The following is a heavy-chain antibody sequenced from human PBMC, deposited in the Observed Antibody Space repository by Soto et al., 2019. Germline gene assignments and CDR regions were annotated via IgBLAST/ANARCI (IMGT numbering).Heavy chain of an antibody. J-gene: IGHJ4*02. CDR3: ARDFPLSEYRFSGSYYYNY. Sequence: VGSLRLSCAASGFTVSSNYRSWVRQAPGKGLKWFSTIYSNGNTYYAPSVKGRSNNSRDKSNNKVYLQMNRLRDEDTAVYYCARDFPLSEYRFSGSYYYNYWGQGPLVTVS. D-gene: IGHD1-26*01. V-gene: IGHV3-53*01. CDR1: GFTVSSNY. CDR2: IYSNGNT.